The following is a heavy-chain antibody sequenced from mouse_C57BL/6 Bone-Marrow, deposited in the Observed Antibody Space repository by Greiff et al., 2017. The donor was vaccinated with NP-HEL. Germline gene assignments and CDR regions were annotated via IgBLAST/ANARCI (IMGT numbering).Heavy chain of an antibody. CDR2: FYPGSGSI. V-gene: IGHV1-62-2*01. Sequence: VKLQQSGAELVKPGASVKLSCKASGYTFTEYSIHWVKQRSGPGLEWIGWFYPGSGSIKYNEKFKDQATLTADKSSSTVYLELSRLTSEDSAVYFCARLVANWGAMDYWGQGTSVTVSS. J-gene: IGHJ4*01. CDR3: ARLVANWGAMDY. D-gene: IGHD4-1*01. CDR1: GYTFTEYS.